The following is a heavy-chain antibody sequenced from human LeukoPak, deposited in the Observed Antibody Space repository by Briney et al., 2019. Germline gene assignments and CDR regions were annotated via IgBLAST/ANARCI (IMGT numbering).Heavy chain of an antibody. CDR3: AREPSMVTMDY. V-gene: IGHV3-21*01. CDR2: VSSRSGYI. J-gene: IGHJ4*02. D-gene: IGHD4-17*01. CDR1: GFTFSSYS. Sequence: GGSLRLSCAASGFTFSSYSMNWVRQAPGKGLEWVSSVSSRSGYIFYADSVKGRFTISRDNAKNTLYLQMNSLRAEDTAVYYCAREPSMVTMDYWGQGTLVTVSS.